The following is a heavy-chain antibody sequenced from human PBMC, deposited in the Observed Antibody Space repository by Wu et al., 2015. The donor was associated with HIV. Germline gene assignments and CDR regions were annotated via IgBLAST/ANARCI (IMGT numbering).Heavy chain of an antibody. CDR1: GYTLTRYG. J-gene: IGHJ6*02. Sequence: QVQLVQFGVEVKKPGASVKVSCKASGYTLTRYGLSWVRQAPGQGLEWMGWISPFNGDTKYAQKFQDRLTMTADTSTSTVYMELRSLRSDDTAVYYCARNRVLVLGTTTTADHYAMDVWGQGTTVTVS. CDR2: ISPFNGDT. D-gene: IGHD2-15*01. CDR3: ARNRVLVLGTTTTADHYAMDV. V-gene: IGHV1-18*01.